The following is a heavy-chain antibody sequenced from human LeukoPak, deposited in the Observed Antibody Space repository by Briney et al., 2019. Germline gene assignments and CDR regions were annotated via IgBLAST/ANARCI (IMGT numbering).Heavy chain of an antibody. Sequence: PGGSLRLSCAASGFTFSSYSMNWVRQAPGKGLEWVSSISSSSSYIYYADSVKGRFTISRDNAKNSLYLQMNSLRAEDTAVYYCARDGGQGNMIVVVIDLGDYYYMDVWGKGTTVTVSS. D-gene: IGHD3-22*01. V-gene: IGHV3-21*01. J-gene: IGHJ6*03. CDR3: ARDGGQGNMIVVVIDLGDYYYMDV. CDR1: GFTFSSYS. CDR2: ISSSSSYI.